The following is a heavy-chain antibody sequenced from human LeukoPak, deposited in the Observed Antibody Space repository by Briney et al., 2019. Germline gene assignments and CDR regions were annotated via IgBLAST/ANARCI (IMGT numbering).Heavy chain of an antibody. CDR3: ARIRYSENIDY. V-gene: IGHV4-34*01. J-gene: IGHJ4*02. D-gene: IGHD1-1*01. Sequence: SETLSLTCAVYGGSFSGYYWSWIRQPPGKGLEWIGEINHSGSTNYNPSLKSRVTISVDTSKNQFSLKLSSVAAADTAVYYCARIRYSENIDYWGQGTLVTVSS. CDR1: GGSFSGYY. CDR2: INHSGST.